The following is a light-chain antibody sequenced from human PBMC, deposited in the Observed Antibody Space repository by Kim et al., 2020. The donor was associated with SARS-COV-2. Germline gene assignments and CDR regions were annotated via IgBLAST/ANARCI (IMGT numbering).Light chain of an antibody. Sequence: SASVGDSVTITCRASQSISSWLAWYQQKPGNAPKVLIYDASSLKSGVPSRFSGSGSGTEFTLTISSLQPDDFATYYCQQYNSDSSVTFGGGTK. V-gene: IGKV1-5*01. CDR1: QSISSW. CDR3: QQYNSDSSVT. CDR2: DAS. J-gene: IGKJ4*01.